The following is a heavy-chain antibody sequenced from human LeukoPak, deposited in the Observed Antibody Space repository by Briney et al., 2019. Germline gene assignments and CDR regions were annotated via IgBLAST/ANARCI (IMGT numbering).Heavy chain of an antibody. CDR3: ARPRITMVRGAPAY. CDR1: GFTFSDYY. Sequence: PGGALRLSCAASGFTFSDYYMSWVRQAPGKGLEWVSYISSSGSTIYYADSVKGRFTISRDNAKNSLYLQMNSLRAEDTAVYYCARPRITMVRGAPAYWGQGTLVTVSS. J-gene: IGHJ4*02. CDR2: ISSSGSTI. D-gene: IGHD3-10*01. V-gene: IGHV3-11*04.